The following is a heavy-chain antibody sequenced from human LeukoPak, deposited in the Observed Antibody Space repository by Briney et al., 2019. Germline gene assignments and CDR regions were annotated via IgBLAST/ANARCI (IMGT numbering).Heavy chain of an antibody. CDR3: ARANDSSGWYSIYDAFDI. D-gene: IGHD6-19*01. CDR2: INTDGSST. V-gene: IGHV3-74*01. CDR1: GFTFSSYW. J-gene: IGHJ3*02. Sequence: QPGGSLRLSCAASGFTFSSYWMHWVRQAPGKGLVWVSRINTDGSSTSYADSVKGRFTISRDNSKNTLYLQMNSLRAEDTAVYYCARANDSSGWYSIYDAFDIWGQGTMVTVSS.